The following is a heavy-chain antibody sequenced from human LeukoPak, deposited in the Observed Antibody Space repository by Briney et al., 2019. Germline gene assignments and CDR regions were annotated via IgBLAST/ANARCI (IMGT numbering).Heavy chain of an antibody. CDR2: ISYHGRDE. V-gene: IGHV3-30*01. CDR3: ARGYYYDSSGYSLEGYFDY. J-gene: IGHJ4*02. CDR1: GFTFSSYT. D-gene: IGHD3-22*01. Sequence: GGSLRLSCAASGFTFSSYTMHWVRQAPGKGLQWVAAISYHGRDEFYADSVRGRFTISRDISKNTLYLQMNSLTAEDTAVYYCARGYYYDSSGYSLEGYFDYWGQGTLVTVSS.